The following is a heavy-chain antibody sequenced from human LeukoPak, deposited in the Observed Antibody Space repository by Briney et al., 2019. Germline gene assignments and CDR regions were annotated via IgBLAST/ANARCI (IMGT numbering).Heavy chain of an antibody. Sequence: PGGSLRLSCAASGFTFSSYGMHWVRQAPGKGLEWVSYISSSGSTIYYADSVKGRFTISRDNAKNSLYLQMNSLRAEDTAVYYCARCGHYDFWSGYPYYYYGMDVWGQGTTVTVSS. CDR3: ARCGHYDFWSGYPYYYYGMDV. CDR1: GFTFSSYG. V-gene: IGHV3-48*04. J-gene: IGHJ6*02. D-gene: IGHD3-3*01. CDR2: ISSSGSTI.